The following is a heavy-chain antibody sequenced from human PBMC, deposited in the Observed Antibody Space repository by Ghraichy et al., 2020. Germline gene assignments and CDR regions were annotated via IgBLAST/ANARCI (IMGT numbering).Heavy chain of an antibody. Sequence: GSLRLSCATSGFTFSAYWMTWVRQAPGKGLEWVANIKEDGSQKYYLDSVKGRFTISRDNAKNSLYLQMNSLRAEDTAVYYCARGYDILTGYYGRFDPWGQGTLVTVSS. D-gene: IGHD3-9*01. V-gene: IGHV3-7*01. CDR1: GFTFSAYW. J-gene: IGHJ5*02. CDR3: ARGYDILTGYYGRFDP. CDR2: IKEDGSQK.